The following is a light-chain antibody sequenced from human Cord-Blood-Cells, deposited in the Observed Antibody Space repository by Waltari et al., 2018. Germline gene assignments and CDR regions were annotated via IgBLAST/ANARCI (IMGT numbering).Light chain of an antibody. J-gene: IGKJ2*01. Sequence: DIQMTQSPSYLYASVGDRVTITCRASQSISSYLNWYQQKPGKAPKLLIYAASSLQSGVPSRFSGSGSGTDFTLTISSLQPEDFVTYYCQQSYSTPPYTFGQGTKLEIK. CDR1: QSISSY. V-gene: IGKV1-39*01. CDR3: QQSYSTPPYT. CDR2: AAS.